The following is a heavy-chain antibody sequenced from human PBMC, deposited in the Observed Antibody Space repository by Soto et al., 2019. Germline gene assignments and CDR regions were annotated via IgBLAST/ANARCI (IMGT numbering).Heavy chain of an antibody. CDR3: ARGYYDSSGYLGAFDI. D-gene: IGHD3-22*01. CDR1: GDSVSSNSAA. CDR2: TYYRSKWYN. J-gene: IGHJ3*02. Sequence: QTLSLTCAISGDSVSSNSAAWNWIRQSPSRGLEWLGRTYYRSKWYNDYAVSVKSRITINPDTSKNQFSLQLNSVTPEDTAVYYCARGYYDSSGYLGAFDIWGQGTMVTVSS. V-gene: IGHV6-1*01.